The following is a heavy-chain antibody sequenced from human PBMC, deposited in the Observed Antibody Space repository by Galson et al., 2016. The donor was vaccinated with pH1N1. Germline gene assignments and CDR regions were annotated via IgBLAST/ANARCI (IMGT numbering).Heavy chain of an antibody. CDR3: ARRGIGEFLYYFDS. V-gene: IGHV4-39*01. CDR2: IYYSGST. J-gene: IGHJ4*02. Sequence: ETLSLPCTVSGGSISSSSYYWDWIRQPPGKGLEWIGSIYYSGSTYYNPSLKSRVTISVDTSKNQFSLKLSSVTAADTAVYYCARRGIGEFLYYFDSWGQGTLVTVSS. D-gene: IGHD3-10*01. CDR1: GGSISSSSYY.